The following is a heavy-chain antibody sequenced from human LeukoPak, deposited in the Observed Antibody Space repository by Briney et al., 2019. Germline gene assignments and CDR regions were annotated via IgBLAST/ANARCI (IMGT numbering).Heavy chain of an antibody. CDR2: ITGSGGNT. CDR1: GGSLSGYY. CDR3: ARGSIVVIPAAVLYDAFDI. V-gene: IGHV3-23*01. D-gene: IGHD2-2*02. J-gene: IGHJ3*02. Sequence: PSETLSLTCAVYGGSLSGYYWSWVRQAPGKGLEWLSVITGSGGNTYYADSVKGRFTISKDNSKNTVYLQMSSLRVDDTAVYYCARGSIVVIPAAVLYDAFDIWGQGTMVTVSS.